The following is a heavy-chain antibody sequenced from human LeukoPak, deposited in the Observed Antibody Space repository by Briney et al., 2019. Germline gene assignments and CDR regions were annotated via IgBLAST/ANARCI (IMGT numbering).Heavy chain of an antibody. Sequence: GGSLRLSCAASGVTFSSYSINWVRQAPGKGLEWGSTISSGSSYIYYAASVKSRFTSSRDNAKNSLDLQMSSLRAEDTAVYYCARGAQIVVTPAAQARPGPSGVDYWGQGTLVTVSS. CDR3: ARGAQIVVTPAAQARPGPSGVDY. D-gene: IGHD2-2*01. J-gene: IGHJ4*02. CDR1: GVTFSSYS. CDR2: ISSGSSYI. V-gene: IGHV3-21*06.